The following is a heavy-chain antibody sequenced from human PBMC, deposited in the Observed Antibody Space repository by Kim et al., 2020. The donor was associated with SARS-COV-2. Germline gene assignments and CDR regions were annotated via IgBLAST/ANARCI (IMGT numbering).Heavy chain of an antibody. Sequence: GGSLRLSCAASGFIFSRYALHWVRQAPGKGLEWVARLSNDGSNKYYADSVKGRFTISRDNSKNTLYLQMNSLRAEDTAVYYCARDSRYRSSWRSWFDHWGQGTLVTVSS. J-gene: IGHJ5*02. CDR3: ARDSRYRSSWRSWFDH. V-gene: IGHV3-30*04. CDR2: LSNDGSNK. D-gene: IGHD6-13*01. CDR1: GFIFSRYA.